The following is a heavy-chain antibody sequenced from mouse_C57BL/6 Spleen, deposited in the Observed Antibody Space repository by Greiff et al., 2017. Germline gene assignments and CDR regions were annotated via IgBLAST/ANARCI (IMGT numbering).Heavy chain of an antibody. V-gene: IGHV1-52*01. CDR1: GYTFTSYW. CDR2: IDPSDSET. J-gene: IGHJ4*01. Sequence: QVQLQQPGAELVRPGSSVKLSCKASGYTFTSYWMHWVKQRPIQGLEWIGNIDPSDSETHYNQKFKDKATLTVDKSSSTAYMQLSSLTSEDSAVYYCARYFDYGNYDYAMDYWGQGTSVTVSS. D-gene: IGHD2-1*01. CDR3: ARYFDYGNYDYAMDY.